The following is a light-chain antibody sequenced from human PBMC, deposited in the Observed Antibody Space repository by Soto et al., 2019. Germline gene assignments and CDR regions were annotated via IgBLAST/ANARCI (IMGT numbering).Light chain of an antibody. CDR3: MQALQTPIT. CDR2: MDS. V-gene: IGKV2-28*01. CDR1: ESLLYSNGYNY. J-gene: IGKJ5*01. Sequence: DIVMTQSPLSLPVTPGEPASISCRSGESLLYSNGYNYVDWYLQKPGQSPQLLISMDSNRPSGVSDRFSGSGSGTEFTLKISRVEAEDVGVYYCMQALQTPITFGQGTRLEIK.